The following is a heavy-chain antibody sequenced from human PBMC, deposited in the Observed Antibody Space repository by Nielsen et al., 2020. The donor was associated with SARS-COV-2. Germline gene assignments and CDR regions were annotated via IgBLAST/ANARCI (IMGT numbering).Heavy chain of an antibody. CDR1: GYTFTSYG. Sequence: ASVKVSCKASGYTFTSYGISWERQAPGQGLEWMGWISAYNGNTNYAQKLQGRVTMTTDTSTSTAYMELRSLRSGDTAVYYCARVVGVATGATPYYYYGMDVWGQGTTVTVSS. J-gene: IGHJ6*02. CDR2: ISAYNGNT. CDR3: ARVVGVATGATPYYYYGMDV. D-gene: IGHD5-12*01. V-gene: IGHV1-18*01.